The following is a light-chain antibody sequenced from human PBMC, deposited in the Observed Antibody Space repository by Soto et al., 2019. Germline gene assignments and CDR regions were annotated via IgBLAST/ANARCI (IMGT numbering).Light chain of an antibody. CDR3: QQYGSSLYT. V-gene: IGKV3-20*01. CDR2: GAS. Sequence: EIVLTQSPGTLSLSPVERATLSCRASQSVSSSYLAWYQQKPGQAPRLLIYGASSRATGIPDRFSGSGSGTDFTLTISRLEPEDFAVYYCQQYGSSLYTLGQGTKLEIK. CDR1: QSVSSSY. J-gene: IGKJ2*01.